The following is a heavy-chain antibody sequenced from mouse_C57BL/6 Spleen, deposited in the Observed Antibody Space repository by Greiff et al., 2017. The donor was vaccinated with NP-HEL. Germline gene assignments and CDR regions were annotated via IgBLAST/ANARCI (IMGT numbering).Heavy chain of an antibody. D-gene: IGHD4-1*01. Sequence: VQLQQSGAELVRPGASVTLSCKASGYTFTDYEMHWVKQTPVHGLEWIGAIDPETGGTAYNQKFKGKAILTADKSSSTAYMELRSLTSEDSAVYYCTRPLYWSYYFDYWGQGTTLTVSS. CDR1: GYTFTDYE. CDR2: IDPETGGT. V-gene: IGHV1-15*01. CDR3: TRPLYWSYYFDY. J-gene: IGHJ2*01.